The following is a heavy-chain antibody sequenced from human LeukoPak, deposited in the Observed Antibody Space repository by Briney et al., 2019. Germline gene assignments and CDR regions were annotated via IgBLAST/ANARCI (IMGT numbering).Heavy chain of an antibody. CDR2: IYSDGST. Sequence: GGSLRLSCVASGFTVSSNCMTWVRQAPRKGLEWVSVIYSDGSTYYSDSVKGRFTISRDNSENTLYLQMNSLRAEDTAVYYCARERIYFGSGRDLTDARLFYYYGMDVWGQGTTVTVSS. CDR1: GFTVSSNC. D-gene: IGHD3-10*01. CDR3: ARERIYFGSGRDLTDARLFYYYGMDV. V-gene: IGHV3-53*01. J-gene: IGHJ6*02.